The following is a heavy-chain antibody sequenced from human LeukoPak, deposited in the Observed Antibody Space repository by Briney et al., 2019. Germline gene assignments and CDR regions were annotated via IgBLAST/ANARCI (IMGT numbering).Heavy chain of an antibody. CDR2: ISGSGGST. CDR3: AKSGVIVVVPAAMGMFDY. Sequence: GGSLRLSCAASGFTFSSYAMSWVRQAPGKGLEWVSAISGSGGSTYYADSVKGRFTISRDNSKNALYLQMNSLRAEDTAVYYCAKSGVIVVVPAAMGMFDYWGQGTTVTVSS. V-gene: IGHV3-23*01. J-gene: IGHJ4*03. CDR1: GFTFSSYA. D-gene: IGHD2-2*01.